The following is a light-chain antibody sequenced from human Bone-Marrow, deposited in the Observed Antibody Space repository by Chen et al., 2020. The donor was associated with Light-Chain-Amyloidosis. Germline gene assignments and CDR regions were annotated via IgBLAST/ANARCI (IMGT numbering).Light chain of an antibody. V-gene: IGLV3-25*03. J-gene: IGLJ3*02. Sequence: YELTQPPPASVSPGPTGRSTCAGDSLADQYAYWYQHNAGQAPVLVIHKDSQRPSGIPERVSGSSSGTTVTLTISGLQAEDEAVYYCQSADSTGIYRVFGGGTKLTVL. CDR1: SLADQY. CDR2: KDS. CDR3: QSADSTGIYRV.